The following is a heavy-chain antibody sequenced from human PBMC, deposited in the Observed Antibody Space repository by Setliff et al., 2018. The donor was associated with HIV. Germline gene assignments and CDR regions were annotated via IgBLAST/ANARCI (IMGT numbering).Heavy chain of an antibody. CDR1: GYSFSNYW. D-gene: IGHD6-6*01. CDR2: IYPSDSDT. Sequence: GESLKISCKGSGYSFSNYWIGWVRQMPGKGLEWMGIIYPSDSDTRYSPSFQGHVTISADRSIRTAYLQWSSLKASDTAMYYRAREVAARPYFDFWGQGTLVTVSS. J-gene: IGHJ4*02. CDR3: AREVAARPYFDF. V-gene: IGHV5-51*01.